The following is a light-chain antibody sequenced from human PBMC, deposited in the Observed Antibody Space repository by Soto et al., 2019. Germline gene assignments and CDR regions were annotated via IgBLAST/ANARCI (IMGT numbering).Light chain of an antibody. J-gene: IGLJ1*01. V-gene: IGLV2-14*01. Sequence: QSVLTQPASVSGSPGQSITISCTGTSSDVGAYNHVSWYQQHPGKAPKLLIFEVSSRPSGVSNRFSGSKSGSTASLTISGLQAEDEADYYCSSYADSDTLYVFGTGTKVTVL. CDR2: EVS. CDR3: SSYADSDTLYV. CDR1: SSDVGAYNH.